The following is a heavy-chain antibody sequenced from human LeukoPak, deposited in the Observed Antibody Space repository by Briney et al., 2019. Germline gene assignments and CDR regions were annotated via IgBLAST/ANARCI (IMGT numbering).Heavy chain of an antibody. V-gene: IGHV1-2*02. D-gene: IGHD3-22*01. J-gene: IGHJ4*02. CDR1: GYTFTGYY. Sequence: ASVKVSCKASGYTFTGYYMHWVRQAPGQGLEWMGWINPNSGGTNYAQKFQGRVTITADKSTSTAYMELSSLRSEDTAVYYCARDRYYYDSSGYYLTPDYWGQGTLVTVSS. CDR3: ARDRYYYDSSGYYLTPDY. CDR2: INPNSGGT.